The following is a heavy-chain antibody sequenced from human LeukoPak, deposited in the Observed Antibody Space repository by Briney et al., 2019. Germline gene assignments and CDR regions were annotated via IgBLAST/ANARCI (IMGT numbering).Heavy chain of an antibody. Sequence: GRSLRLSCAASGFTFSSYAMHWVRQAPGKGLEWVGRIKSKTDGGTADYAAPVKGRFTISRDDSKNTLYLQMNSLKTEDTAVYYCTTDYYDSIYADYWGQGTLVTVSS. V-gene: IGHV3-15*01. CDR1: GFTFSSYA. J-gene: IGHJ4*02. CDR2: IKSKTDGGTA. CDR3: TTDYYDSIYADY. D-gene: IGHD3-22*01.